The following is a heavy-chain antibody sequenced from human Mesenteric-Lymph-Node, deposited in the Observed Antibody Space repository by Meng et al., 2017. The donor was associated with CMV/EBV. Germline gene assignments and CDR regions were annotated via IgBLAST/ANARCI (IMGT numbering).Heavy chain of an antibody. CDR2: INPYNGAI. Sequence: KVSCRASGYTCPVYDTHWVRQAPGQGLEWMGWINPYNGAINYAQEFRGRLTMTWDTSINTAYMELNTLTSDDTAVYYCARESDYSYGPWGQGTLVTVSS. V-gene: IGHV1-2*02. J-gene: IGHJ5*02. D-gene: IGHD4-11*01. CDR1: GYTCPVYD. CDR3: ARESDYSYGP.